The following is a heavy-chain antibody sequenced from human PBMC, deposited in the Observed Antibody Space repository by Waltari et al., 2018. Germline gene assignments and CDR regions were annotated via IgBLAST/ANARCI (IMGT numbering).Heavy chain of an antibody. V-gene: IGHV3-33*01. CDR2: IGYDGSNK. D-gene: IGHD6-13*01. J-gene: IGHJ5*02. CDR1: GFTFSSYG. Sequence: QVQLVESGGGVVQPGRSLRLSCAASGFTFSSYGMHWVRQAPGKGLGWVAVIGYDGSNKYYADSVKGRFTISRDNSKNTRYLQMNSLRAEDTAVYYCARDGLAAASTGWFDPWGQGTLVTVSS. CDR3: ARDGLAAASTGWFDP.